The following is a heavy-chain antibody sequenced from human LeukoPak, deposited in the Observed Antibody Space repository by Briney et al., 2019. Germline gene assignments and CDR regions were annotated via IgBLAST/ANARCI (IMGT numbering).Heavy chain of an antibody. CDR2: IHSSGAT. CDR3: ARASGGYYDSSGSFDY. D-gene: IGHD3-22*01. V-gene: IGHV3-53*01. CDR1: GFTGSNNY. J-gene: IGHJ4*02. Sequence: GGSLRLSCAASGFTGSNNYVSWVRQAPGMGLEWVSAIHSSGATCYADSVKGRITISRDNSKNMLYLQMNSLRAEDTAVYHCARASGGYYDSSGSFDYWGQGTLVTVSS.